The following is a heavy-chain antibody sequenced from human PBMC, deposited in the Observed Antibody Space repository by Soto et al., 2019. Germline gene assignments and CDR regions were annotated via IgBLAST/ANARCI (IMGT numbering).Heavy chain of an antibody. CDR2: IIPIFGTA. J-gene: IGHJ4*02. CDR3: ARVVAAAAGSYYFDY. D-gene: IGHD6-13*01. V-gene: IGHV1-69*13. CDR1: GGTFSSYA. Sequence: SVKVSCKASGGTFSSYAISWVRQAPGQGLEWMGGIIPIFGTANYAQKFQGRVTITADESTSTAYMELSSLRSEDTAGYYCARVVAAAAGSYYFDYWGQGTLVTVSS.